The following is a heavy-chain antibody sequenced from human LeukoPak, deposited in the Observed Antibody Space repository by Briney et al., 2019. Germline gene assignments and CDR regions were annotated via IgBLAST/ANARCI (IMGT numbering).Heavy chain of an antibody. V-gene: IGHV1-24*01. J-gene: IGHJ3*02. CDR2: FDPEDGET. Sequence: ASVKVSCKVSGYTLTELSMHWVRQAPGKGLEWMGGFDPEDGETIYAQKFQGRVTMTEDTSTDTAYMELSSLRSEDTAVYYCATEPYYYDSSGYSDAFDIWGQGTMVTVSS. CDR1: GYTLTELS. CDR3: ATEPYYYDSSGYSDAFDI. D-gene: IGHD3-22*01.